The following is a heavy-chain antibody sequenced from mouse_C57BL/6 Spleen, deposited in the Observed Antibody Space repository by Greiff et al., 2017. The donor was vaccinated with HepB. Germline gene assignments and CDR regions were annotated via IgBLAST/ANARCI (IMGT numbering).Heavy chain of an antibody. Sequence: QDQLQQSGPELVKPGASEKLSCKASGYTFTSYDINWVKQRPGQGLEWIGWIYPRDGSTKYNEKFKGKATLTVDKSSSTAYMELHSLTSEDSAVYFCARRTPLTTVVAYYYAMDYWGQGTSVTVSS. J-gene: IGHJ4*01. D-gene: IGHD1-1*01. CDR2: IYPRDGST. CDR1: GYTFTSYD. V-gene: IGHV1-85*01. CDR3: ARRTPLTTVVAYYYAMDY.